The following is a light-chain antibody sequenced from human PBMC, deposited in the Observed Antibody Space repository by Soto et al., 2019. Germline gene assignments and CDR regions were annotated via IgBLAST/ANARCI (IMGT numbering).Light chain of an antibody. CDR2: NAS. CDR3: QQYNNWPPYT. J-gene: IGKJ2*01. Sequence: EIVMTQSPATLSVSPGERATLSCRASPTVSNNLAWYQQKPGRAPRLLIYNASARATGIPARFSGSGSGTEFTLTISSLQSEDFAVYYCQQYNNWPPYTFGQGTKLKIK. V-gene: IGKV3-15*01. CDR1: PTVSNN.